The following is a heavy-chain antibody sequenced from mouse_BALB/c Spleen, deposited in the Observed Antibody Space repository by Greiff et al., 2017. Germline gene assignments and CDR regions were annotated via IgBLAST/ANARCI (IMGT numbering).Heavy chain of an antibody. V-gene: IGHV1-7*01. Sequence: QVQLQQSGAELAKPGASVKMSCKASGYTFTSYWMHWVKQRPGQGLDWIGYINPSTGYTEYNQKFKDKATLTADKSSSTAYMQLSSLTSEDSAVYYCARKGELLPWFAYWGQGTLVTVSA. J-gene: IGHJ3*01. CDR3: ARKGELLPWFAY. CDR1: GYTFTSYW. D-gene: IGHD1-1*01. CDR2: INPSTGYT.